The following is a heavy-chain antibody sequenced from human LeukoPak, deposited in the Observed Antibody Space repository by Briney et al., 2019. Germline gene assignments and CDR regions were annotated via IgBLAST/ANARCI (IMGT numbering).Heavy chain of an antibody. CDR1: GFTLSSYW. D-gene: IGHD1-26*01. CDR2: ISTSGGST. CDR3: VKEDHSGSYYYFDY. J-gene: IGHJ4*02. Sequence: GGSLRLSCVASGFTLSSYWTSWVRQAPGKGLEWVSSISTSGGSTYYADSVKGRFTISRDNSKNTLYLQMNSLRAEDTAVYYCVKEDHSGSYYYFDYWGQGTLVTVSS. V-gene: IGHV3-23*01.